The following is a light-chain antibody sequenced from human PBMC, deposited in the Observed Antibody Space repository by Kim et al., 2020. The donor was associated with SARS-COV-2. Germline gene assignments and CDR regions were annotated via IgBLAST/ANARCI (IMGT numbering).Light chain of an antibody. CDR1: RGHSNYA. CDR3: QTWGTGVV. V-gene: IGLV4-69*01. Sequence: GASVKLTCTVGRGHSNYAIAWHQQQPEKGPRFLMRVNSDGSHNKGDGIPDRFSGSSSGAERYLTISSLQSEDEADYYCQTWGTGVVFGGGTQLTVL. J-gene: IGLJ2*01. CDR2: VNSDGSH.